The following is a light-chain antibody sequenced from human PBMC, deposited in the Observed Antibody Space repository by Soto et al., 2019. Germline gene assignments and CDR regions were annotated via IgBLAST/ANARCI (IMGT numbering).Light chain of an antibody. Sequence: QSVLTQPPSACGAPGQRVTISCSGSSSNIGSNHVYWYQQFPGMAPKLLMYRSDQRPTGVPDRFSGSRSGTSASLAISGLRSDDEADYYCSARDDILSGVVFGGGTKLTVL. CDR1: SSNIGSNH. J-gene: IGLJ2*01. V-gene: IGLV1-47*01. CDR2: RSD. CDR3: SARDDILSGVV.